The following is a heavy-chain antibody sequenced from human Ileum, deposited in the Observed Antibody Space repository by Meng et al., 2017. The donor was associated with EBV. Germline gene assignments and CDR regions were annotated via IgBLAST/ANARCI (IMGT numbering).Heavy chain of an antibody. J-gene: IGHJ4*02. CDR3: ASGRDYAWHS. Sequence: QEQWPEAGPGLVKPSGPLSFTCSVSGDSISSNNWWSWVRQPPGKGLEWIGEIYHSGSTNYNPSFKSRVTMSVDKSKNQISLNLSSVTAADTAVYYCASGRDYAWHSWGRGTLVTVSS. CDR2: IYHSGST. V-gene: IGHV4-4*02. CDR1: GDSISSNNW. D-gene: IGHD4-17*01.